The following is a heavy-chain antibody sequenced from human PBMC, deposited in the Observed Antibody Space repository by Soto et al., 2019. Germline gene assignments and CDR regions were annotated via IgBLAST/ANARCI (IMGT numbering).Heavy chain of an antibody. CDR2: INPNSGGT. CDR3: ARGIRSDYDSY. CDR1: GYTFTGYY. Sequence: ASVKVSWKASGYTFTGYYMHWVRQAPGQGLECMGWINPNSGGTNYAQKFQGRVTMTRXTXXSXXXMXLXXLRXDATAVYYCARGIRSDYDSYWGLGTLDTVSP. J-gene: IGHJ4*02. V-gene: IGHV1-2*02. D-gene: IGHD5-12*01.